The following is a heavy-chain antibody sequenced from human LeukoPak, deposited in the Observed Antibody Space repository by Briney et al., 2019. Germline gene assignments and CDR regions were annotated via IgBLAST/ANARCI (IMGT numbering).Heavy chain of an antibody. CDR1: GYTFTSYA. J-gene: IGHJ4*02. D-gene: IGHD3-10*01. V-gene: IGHV1-3*01. Sequence: ASVKVSCKASGYTFTSYAIHWVRQAPGQRLEWMGWISAGNGNTKYSQNFQGRVTFISNTSATTAFMELSSLRSEDAAVYYCARGATVLWFGILDYWGQGTLVTVSS. CDR2: ISAGNGNT. CDR3: ARGATVLWFGILDY.